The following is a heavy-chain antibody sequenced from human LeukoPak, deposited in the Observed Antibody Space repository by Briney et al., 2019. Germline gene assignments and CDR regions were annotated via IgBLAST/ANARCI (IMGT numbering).Heavy chain of an antibody. D-gene: IGHD3-9*01. Sequence: SETLSLTCAAYGGTFSGYYWSWIRQPPGKGLEWIGEINHSGSTNYNPSLKSRVTISVDTSKNQFSLKLSSVTAADTAVYYCARLVRYFDSALDYWGQGTLVTVSS. CDR2: INHSGST. CDR1: GGTFSGYY. CDR3: ARLVRYFDSALDY. J-gene: IGHJ4*02. V-gene: IGHV4-34*01.